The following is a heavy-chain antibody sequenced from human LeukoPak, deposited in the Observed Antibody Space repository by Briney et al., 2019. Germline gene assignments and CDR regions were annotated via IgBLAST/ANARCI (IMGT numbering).Heavy chain of an antibody. J-gene: IGHJ4*02. V-gene: IGHV3-74*01. Sequence: PGGSLRLSCAASGFTFSSNWMYWVRHAPGKGLVWVSRINSDGSSTSYADSVKGRFTISRDNAKNTLYLQMNSLRAEDTAVYYCARPADYGDFEYWGQGTLVTVSS. CDR2: INSDGSST. CDR3: ARPADYGDFEY. D-gene: IGHD4-17*01. CDR1: GFTFSSNW.